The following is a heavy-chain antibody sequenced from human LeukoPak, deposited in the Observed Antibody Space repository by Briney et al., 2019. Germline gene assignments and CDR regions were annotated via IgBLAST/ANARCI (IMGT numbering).Heavy chain of an antibody. J-gene: IGHJ6*03. CDR1: GGSISSYY. CDR3: ARLTVFKMTTVTRPPGYYMDV. Sequence: SETLSLTCTVSGGSISSYYWSWIRQPAGKGLEWIGRIYTSGSTNYNPSLKSRVTMSVDTSKNQFSLKLSSVTAADTAVYYCARLTVFKMTTVTRPPGYYMDVWGKGTTVTVSS. CDR2: IYTSGST. D-gene: IGHD4-17*01. V-gene: IGHV4-4*07.